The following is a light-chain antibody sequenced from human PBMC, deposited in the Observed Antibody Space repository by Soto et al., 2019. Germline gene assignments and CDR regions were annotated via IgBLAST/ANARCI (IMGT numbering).Light chain of an antibody. Sequence: QSVLTHPRSVSGSPGQSVTISCTGTSSDVGRYDYVSWYQHHPGKAPKLLIYDVNKWPSGVPDRFSGSKSGNTASLSISGLQAEDEADYYCCSKAGTSTAVFGGGTKVTVL. J-gene: IGLJ2*01. V-gene: IGLV2-11*01. CDR1: SSDVGRYDY. CDR2: DVN. CDR3: CSKAGTSTAV.